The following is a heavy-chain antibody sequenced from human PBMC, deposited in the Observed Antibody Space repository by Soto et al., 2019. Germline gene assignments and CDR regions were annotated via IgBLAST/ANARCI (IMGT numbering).Heavy chain of an antibody. J-gene: IGHJ4*02. CDR1: GGSISSYF. CDR3: ARGALTTYFDY. CDR2: LYNSGST. Sequence: SEALSLTCTVSGGSISSYFWSWIRQPPGKGLEWIGYLYNSGSTNYNPSLKSRVTISVDTSKNQFSLKLSSVTAADTAVYYCARGALTTYFDYWGQGTLVTVSS. V-gene: IGHV4-59*01.